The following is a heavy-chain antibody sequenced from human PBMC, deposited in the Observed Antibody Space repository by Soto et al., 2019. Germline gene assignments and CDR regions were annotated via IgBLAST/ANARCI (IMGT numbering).Heavy chain of an antibody. J-gene: IGHJ4*02. V-gene: IGHV1-69*02. Sequence: QVQLVQSGAEVKKPGSSVKVSCKASGGTFSSYTISWVRQAPGQGLEWMGRIIPILGIANYAQKFQGRVTFPGXKSTSTAYMELSSLRSEDTAVYYCARVPPRGNPNYWGQGTLVTVSS. D-gene: IGHD2-15*01. CDR1: GGTFSSYT. CDR3: ARVPPRGNPNY. CDR2: IIPILGIA.